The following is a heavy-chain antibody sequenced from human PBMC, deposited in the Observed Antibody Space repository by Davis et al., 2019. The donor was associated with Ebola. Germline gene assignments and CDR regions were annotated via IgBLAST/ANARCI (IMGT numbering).Heavy chain of an antibody. Sequence: SETLSLTCAVSGGSISSSNWWSWVRQPPGKGLEWIGEIYHSGSTNYNPSLKSRVTISVDTSKNQFSLKLSSVTAADTAVYYCARQSVVYYYYGMDVWGQGTTVTVSS. CDR1: GGSISSSNW. D-gene: IGHD2-15*01. CDR2: IYHSGST. V-gene: IGHV4-4*02. J-gene: IGHJ6*02. CDR3: ARQSVVYYYYGMDV.